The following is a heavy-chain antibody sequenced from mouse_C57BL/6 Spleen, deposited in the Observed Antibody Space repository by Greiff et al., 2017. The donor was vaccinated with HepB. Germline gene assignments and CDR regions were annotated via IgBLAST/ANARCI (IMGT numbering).Heavy chain of an antibody. CDR3: AMAGGYGDYAMDY. V-gene: IGHV5-16*01. J-gene: IGHJ4*01. Sequence: EVKLVESAGGLVQPGSSMKLSCTASGFTFSDYYMAWVRQVPEKGLEWVANINYDGSSTYYLDSLKSRFIISRDNAKNILYLQMSSLKSEDTATYYWAMAGGYGDYAMDYWGQGTSVTVSS. D-gene: IGHD2-2*01. CDR2: INYDGSST. CDR1: GFTFSDYY.